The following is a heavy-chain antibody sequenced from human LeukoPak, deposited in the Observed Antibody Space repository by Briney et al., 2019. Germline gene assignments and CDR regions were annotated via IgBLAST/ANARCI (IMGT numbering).Heavy chain of an antibody. V-gene: IGHV3-30*18. CDR3: AKDRDTAMDY. D-gene: IGHD5-18*01. CDR1: GFTFSSYG. CDR2: ISYDGSNK. J-gene: IGHJ4*02. Sequence: PGRSLRPSCAASGFTFSSYGMHWVRQAPGKGLEWVAVISYDGSNKYYADSVKGRFTISRDNSKNTLYLQMNSLRAEDTAVYYCAKDRDTAMDYWGQGTLVTVSS.